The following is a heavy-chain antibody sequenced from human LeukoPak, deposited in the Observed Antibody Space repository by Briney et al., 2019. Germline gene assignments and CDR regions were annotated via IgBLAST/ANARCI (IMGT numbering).Heavy chain of an antibody. CDR1: VGSISKDY. CDR3: ARTHRGETYVIDY. V-gene: IGHV4-59*01. CDR2: IYYSGIT. D-gene: IGHD3-10*02. J-gene: IGHJ4*02. Sequence: SEPLSLTCTLPVGSISKDYWGCLPQPTGKGRVWIGYIYYSGITNYNPSLKSRVTISVDTTKNKFSRKLSSVTAADTAVYYCARTHRGETYVIDYCGQATLVSVCS.